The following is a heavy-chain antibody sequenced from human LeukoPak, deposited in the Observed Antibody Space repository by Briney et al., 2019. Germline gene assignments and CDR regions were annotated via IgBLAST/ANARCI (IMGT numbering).Heavy chain of an antibody. CDR2: IYYSGTT. CDR1: GGSISSSSYY. J-gene: IGHJ6*03. Sequence: SETLSLTCTVSGGSISSSSYYWGWIRQPPGKGLEWIGTIYYSGTTYYNPSLKSRVTISADTSKNHCSLKLSSVTAADTAVYYCARPGHSYYYMDVWGKGTTVTVSS. V-gene: IGHV4-39*02. CDR3: ARPGHSYYYMDV. D-gene: IGHD1-1*01.